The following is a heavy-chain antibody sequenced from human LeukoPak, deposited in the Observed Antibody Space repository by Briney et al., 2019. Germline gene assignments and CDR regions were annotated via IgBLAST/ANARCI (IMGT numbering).Heavy chain of an antibody. CDR1: GDSISEYY. Sequence: SETLSLTCTVSGDSISEYYWSWIRQPPGKGLEWIGEINHSGSTNYNPSLKSRVTISVDTSKNQFSLKLSSVTAADTAVYYCARGSSIAAAGMVSYYYGMDVWGQGTTVTVSS. J-gene: IGHJ6*02. V-gene: IGHV4-34*01. D-gene: IGHD6-13*01. CDR2: INHSGST. CDR3: ARGSSIAAAGMVSYYYGMDV.